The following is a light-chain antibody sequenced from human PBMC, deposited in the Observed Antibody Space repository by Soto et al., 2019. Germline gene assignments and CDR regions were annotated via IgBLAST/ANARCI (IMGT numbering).Light chain of an antibody. CDR3: QQRRNWPPLT. J-gene: IGKJ4*01. CDR1: QSVSSY. Sequence: EIVLTQSPATMSLSTGERATLSCRASQSVSSYLAWYQQKPGQAPRLLIYDASNRATGIPARFSGSGSGTDFTLTISSLEPEDFAVYYCQQRRNWPPLTFGGGTKVELK. V-gene: IGKV3-11*01. CDR2: DAS.